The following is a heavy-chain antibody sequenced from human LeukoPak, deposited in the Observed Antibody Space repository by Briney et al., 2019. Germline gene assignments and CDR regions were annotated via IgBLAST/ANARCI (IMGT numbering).Heavy chain of an antibody. V-gene: IGHV3-9*03. J-gene: IGHJ6*02. CDR3: AKSAVSGDYPYYYYYGMDV. CDR1: GFTFDDYA. Sequence: GGSLRLSRAASGFTFDDYAMHWVRQAPGKGLEWVSGISWNSGSIGYADSVKGRFTISRDNAKNSLYLQMNSLRAEDMALYYCAKSAVSGDYPYYYYYGMDVWGQGTTVTVSS. CDR2: ISWNSGSI. D-gene: IGHD4-17*01.